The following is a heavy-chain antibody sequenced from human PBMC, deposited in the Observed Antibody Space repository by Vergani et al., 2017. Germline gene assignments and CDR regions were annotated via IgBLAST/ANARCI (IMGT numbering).Heavy chain of an antibody. J-gene: IGHJ6*03. CDR3: AREETTYYYYYYMDV. Sequence: QVQLVESGGGVVQPGRSLRLSCTASGFSFKIFGMHWVRQAPRKGLEWVAAMSYDGSNKYYADSVKGRFTISRDNSKNTLYLQMNSLRAEDTAVYYCAREETTYYYYYYMDVWGKGTTVTVSS. D-gene: IGHD1-7*01. CDR2: MSYDGSNK. V-gene: IGHV3-30*03. CDR1: GFSFKIFG.